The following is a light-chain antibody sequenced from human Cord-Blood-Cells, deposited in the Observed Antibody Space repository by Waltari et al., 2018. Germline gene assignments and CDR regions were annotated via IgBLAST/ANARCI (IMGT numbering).Light chain of an antibody. V-gene: IGLV2-18*02. CDR1: SSDVGSYNR. CDR3: SSYTSSSTYV. Sequence: QSALTQPPSVSGSPGQSVTISCTGPSSDVGSYNRFSWYQQPPGTAPKLMIYEVSHRPSGVPDRFSGSKSGNTASLTISGLQAEDEADYYCSSYTSSSTYVFGTGTKVTVL. CDR2: EVS. J-gene: IGLJ1*01.